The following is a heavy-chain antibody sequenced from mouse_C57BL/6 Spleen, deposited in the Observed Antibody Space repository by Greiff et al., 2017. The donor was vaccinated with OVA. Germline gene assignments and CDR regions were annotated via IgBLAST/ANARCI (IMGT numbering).Heavy chain of an antibody. Sequence: VQLQQSGPELVKPGASVKISCKASGYTFTDYYMNWVKQSHGKSLEWIGDINPNNGGTSYNQKFKGKATLTVDKSSSTAYMELRSLTSEDSAVYYCARGNMITTGYFDYWGQGTTLTVSS. CDR1: GYTFTDYY. CDR3: ARGNMITTGYFDY. J-gene: IGHJ2*01. CDR2: INPNNGGT. V-gene: IGHV1-26*01. D-gene: IGHD2-4*01.